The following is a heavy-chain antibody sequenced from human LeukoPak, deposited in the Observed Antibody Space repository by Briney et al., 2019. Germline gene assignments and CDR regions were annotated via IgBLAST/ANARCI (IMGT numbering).Heavy chain of an antibody. D-gene: IGHD2-2*01. CDR2: INHSGST. CDR3: ARSIVVVVPAATYYYYYYMDV. J-gene: IGHJ6*03. V-gene: IGHV4-34*01. Sequence: PGGSLRLSCAASGFTFSSYWMSWVRQPPGKGLEWIGEINHSGSTNYNPSLKSRVTISVDTSKNQFSLKLSSVTAADTAVYYCARSIVVVVPAATYYYYYYMDVWGKGTTVTVSS. CDR1: GFTFSSYW.